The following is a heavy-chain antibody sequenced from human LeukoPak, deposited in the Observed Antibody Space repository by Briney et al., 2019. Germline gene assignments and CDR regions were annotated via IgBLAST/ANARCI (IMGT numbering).Heavy chain of an antibody. D-gene: IGHD3-3*01. CDR1: GFNFSSNW. J-gene: IGHJ4*02. V-gene: IGHV3-74*01. Sequence: GGSLRLSCAASGFNFSSNWRHWVRHAPGQGLVWVSRIKGDGISTNYADSVKGRFTISRDIAKNTLYLQMNSLRAEDTGVYYCAKDHYWSIDYWGRGTLVTVSS. CDR3: AKDHYWSIDY. CDR2: IKGDGIST.